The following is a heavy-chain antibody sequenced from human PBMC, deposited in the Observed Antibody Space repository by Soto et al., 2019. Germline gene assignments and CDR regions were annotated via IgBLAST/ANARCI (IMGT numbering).Heavy chain of an antibody. D-gene: IGHD3-3*01. CDR1: GGTFSSYA. Sequence: GASVKVSCKASGGTFSSYAISWVRQAPGQGLEWMGGIIPIFGTANYAQKFQGRVTITADKSTSTAYMELSSLRSEDTAVYYCARSTYYDFWSGLDAFDIWGQGTIVTVS. V-gene: IGHV1-69*06. CDR3: ARSTYYDFWSGLDAFDI. CDR2: IIPIFGTA. J-gene: IGHJ3*02.